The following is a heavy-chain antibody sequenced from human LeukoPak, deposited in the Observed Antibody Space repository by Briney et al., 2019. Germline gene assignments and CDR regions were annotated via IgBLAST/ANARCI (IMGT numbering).Heavy chain of an antibody. CDR2: INSDGSST. D-gene: IGHD1-26*01. V-gene: IGHV3-74*01. CDR1: GFTLSSYW. CDR3: ARSGGYRYGQGGYGMDV. Sequence: TGGSLRLSCAASGFTLSSYWMHWVRQGPGKGLVWVSRINSDGSSTSYADFVKGRFTISGDNAKNTLYLQMNSLRAEDTAVYYCARSGGYRYGQGGYGMDVWGXGTTVTVSS. J-gene: IGHJ6*04.